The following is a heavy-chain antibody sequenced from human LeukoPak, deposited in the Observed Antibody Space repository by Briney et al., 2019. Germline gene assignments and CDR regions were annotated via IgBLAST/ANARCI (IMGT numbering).Heavy chain of an antibody. V-gene: IGHV3-33*01. CDR2: IWYDGSNK. D-gene: IGHD2-15*01. J-gene: IGHJ5*02. CDR3: VGRLLGISWFDP. Sequence: PGRSLRLSCAASGFTFSSYGMHWVRQAPGKGLEWVVVIWYDGSNKYYADSVKGRFTISRDNSKNTLYLQMNSLRAEDTAVYYCVGRLLGISWFDPWGQGTLVTVSS. CDR1: GFTFSSYG.